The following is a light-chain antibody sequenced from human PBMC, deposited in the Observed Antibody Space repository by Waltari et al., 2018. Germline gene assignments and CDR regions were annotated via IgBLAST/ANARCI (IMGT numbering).Light chain of an antibody. J-gene: IGLJ3*02. V-gene: IGLV2-14*03. Sequence: QSALTQPASVSGSPGQSITIPCPGTSSYVGAFNFVSWYQEHPGKAPKLLIYDVVNRPSGVSNRFSGSKSGNTASLTISGLQAEDEADYYCTSYTTGSTLVVFGGGTKLTVL. CDR2: DVV. CDR1: SSYVGAFNF. CDR3: TSYTTGSTLVV.